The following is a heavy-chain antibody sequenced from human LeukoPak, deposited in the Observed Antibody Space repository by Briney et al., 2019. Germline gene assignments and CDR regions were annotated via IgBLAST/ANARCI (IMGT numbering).Heavy chain of an antibody. V-gene: IGHV3-30-3*01. J-gene: IGHJ4*02. D-gene: IGHD1-20*01. CDR3: ARDGLTGRTDGTLDH. CDR1: GFTFSHYS. CDR2: ILYDGSKK. Sequence: GRSLRLSCVASGFTFSHYSLHWVRQAPGKGLEWVTLILYDGSKKYYTDSVRGRFTISRDDSKNTLYLQLNSLRPEDTAIYYCARDGLTGRTDGTLDHWGQGTLVTVSS.